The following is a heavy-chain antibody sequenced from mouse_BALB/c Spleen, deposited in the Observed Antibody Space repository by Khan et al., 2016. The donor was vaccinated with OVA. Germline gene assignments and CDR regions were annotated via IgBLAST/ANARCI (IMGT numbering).Heavy chain of an antibody. Sequence: VQLQESGPGLVAPSQSLSITCTVSGFSLTSYGVHWVRQPPGKGLEWLGVIWAGGSTNYNSALMSRLSISRDKSKSQVFLKMNSLQTCDTTTYYCARGDGYYEDAMDYWGQGTSVTVSS. V-gene: IGHV2-9*02. CDR3: ARGDGYYEDAMDY. J-gene: IGHJ4*01. CDR1: GFSLTSYG. D-gene: IGHD2-3*01. CDR2: IWAGGST.